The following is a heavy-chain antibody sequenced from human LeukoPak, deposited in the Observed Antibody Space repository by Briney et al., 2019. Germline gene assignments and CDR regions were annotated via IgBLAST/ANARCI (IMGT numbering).Heavy chain of an antibody. CDR1: GGSISGYY. CDR3: ARVGYSSSWYVVGVFDY. Sequence: SETLSLICTVSGGSISGYYWSWSRQPPGKGLEWIGYIYYSGSTNYNPSLKSRVTISVDTSKNKFALKLSSVTTADTAVYYCARVGYSSSWYVVGVFDYWGRGTLVTVSS. J-gene: IGHJ4*02. V-gene: IGHV4-59*01. D-gene: IGHD6-13*01. CDR2: IYYSGST.